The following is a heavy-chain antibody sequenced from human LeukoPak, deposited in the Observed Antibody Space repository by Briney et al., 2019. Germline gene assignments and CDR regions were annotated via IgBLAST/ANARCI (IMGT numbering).Heavy chain of an antibody. CDR3: AKGRGYSYKETIDY. J-gene: IGHJ4*02. D-gene: IGHD5-18*01. CDR2: ISWNSGSI. CDR1: GFTFDDYA. V-gene: IGHV3-9*03. Sequence: GGSLRLSCAASGFTFDDYAMHWVRQVPGKGLEWVSGISWNSGSIAYADSVKGRFTISRDNAKNSLYLQMNSLRAEDMALYYCAKGRGYSYKETIDYWGRGTLVTVSS.